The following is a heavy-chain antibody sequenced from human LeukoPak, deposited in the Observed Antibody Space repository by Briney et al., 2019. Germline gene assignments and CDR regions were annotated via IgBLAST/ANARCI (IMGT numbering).Heavy chain of an antibody. Sequence: GASVKVSCKASGYTLTSYGISWVRQAPGQGLEWMGWISAYNGNTNYAQKLQGRVTMTTDTSTSTAYMELRSLRSDDTAVYYCARGIVVVPAAPFFDYWGQGTLVTVSS. CDR1: GYTLTSYG. D-gene: IGHD2-2*01. CDR3: ARGIVVVPAAPFFDY. J-gene: IGHJ4*02. V-gene: IGHV1-18*01. CDR2: ISAYNGNT.